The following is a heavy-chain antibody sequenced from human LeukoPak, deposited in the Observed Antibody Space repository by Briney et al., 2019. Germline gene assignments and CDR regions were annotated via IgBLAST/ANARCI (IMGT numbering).Heavy chain of an antibody. J-gene: IGHJ6*02. CDR3: SASRPHYGDYYGLDV. Sequence: GRSLRLSCAASGFTSSSYGMHWVRQAPGKGLEWVAVISYDGSHKYSADSVKGRFTISRDNSKNTLYLQMNSLRTEDTAVYFCSASRPHYGDYYGLDVWGHGTTVTVSS. CDR1: GFTSSSYG. V-gene: IGHV3-30*03. D-gene: IGHD4/OR15-4a*01. CDR2: ISYDGSHK.